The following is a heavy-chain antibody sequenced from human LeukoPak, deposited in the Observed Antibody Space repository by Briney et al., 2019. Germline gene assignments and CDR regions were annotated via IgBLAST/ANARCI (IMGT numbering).Heavy chain of an antibody. CDR2: IYPGDSDT. V-gene: IGHV5-51*01. Sequence: GESLKISCEGSGYIFTSHWIAWVRQMPGEGLEWMGIIYPGDSDTRYSPSFQGQVTISADKSISTAYLQWNSLKASDTATYYCARHAVRDGYNRHNDYWGQGTLVTVSS. D-gene: IGHD5-24*01. CDR3: ARHAVRDGYNRHNDY. CDR1: GYIFTSHW. J-gene: IGHJ4*02.